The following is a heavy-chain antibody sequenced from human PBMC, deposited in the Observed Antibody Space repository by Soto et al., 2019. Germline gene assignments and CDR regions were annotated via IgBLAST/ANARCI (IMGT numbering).Heavy chain of an antibody. Sequence: EVQLVETGGGLIQPGGSLRLSCLASGFSVTTNYIIWVRQPPGKGLEWVSTTFTGGSTHYADSVKGRFSISRDNSKNTVYLQMNNLRVEDTAVYYCAKKPPSSIPAWAFGMDVWGQGTTVSVSS. J-gene: IGHJ6*02. CDR3: AKKPPSSIPAWAFGMDV. D-gene: IGHD1-26*01. V-gene: IGHV3-53*02. CDR1: GFSVTTNY. CDR2: TFTGGST.